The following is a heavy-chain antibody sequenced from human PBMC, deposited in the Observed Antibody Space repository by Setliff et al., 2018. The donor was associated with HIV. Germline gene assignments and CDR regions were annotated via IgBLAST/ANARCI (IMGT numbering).Heavy chain of an antibody. D-gene: IGHD3-22*01. V-gene: IGHV4-59*01. CDR3: ARDTYDSRGYFFGY. J-gene: IGHJ4*02. CDR1: GGSISSYY. CDR2: IYYSGST. Sequence: SETLSLTCTVSGGSISSYYWSWIRQPPGKGLEWIGYIYYSGSTNYSPSLKSRVTISVDTSKNQFSLNLSSVTAADTAVYYCARDTYDSRGYFFGYWGQGTLVTVSS.